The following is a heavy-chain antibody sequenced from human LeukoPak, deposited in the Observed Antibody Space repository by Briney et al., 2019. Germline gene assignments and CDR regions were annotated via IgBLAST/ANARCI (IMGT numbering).Heavy chain of an antibody. V-gene: IGHV3-23*01. CDR2: ISGSGGST. Sequence: PGGSLRLSCAASGFTFSSYWMSWVRQAPGKGLEWVSAISGSGGSTYYADSVKGRFTISRDNSKNTLYPQMNSLRAEDTAVYYCAKDSSTIVENWFDPWGQGTLVTVSS. CDR3: AKDSSTIVENWFDP. J-gene: IGHJ5*02. D-gene: IGHD5-24*01. CDR1: GFTFSSYW.